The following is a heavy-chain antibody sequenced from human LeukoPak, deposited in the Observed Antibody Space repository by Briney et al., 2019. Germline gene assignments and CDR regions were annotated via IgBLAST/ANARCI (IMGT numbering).Heavy chain of an antibody. CDR1: GYTFTSYA. CDR3: AREKGGRDYDNWLDP. V-gene: IGHV1-3*01. Sequence: ASVKVSCKASGYTFTSYAMHWVRRAPGQRLEWMGWITAANGNTKYSQKFQGRVTITRDTSASTAYMELSSLRSEDTAVYYCAREKGGRDYDNWLDPWGQGTLVTVSS. CDR2: ITAANGNT. D-gene: IGHD3-16*01. J-gene: IGHJ5*02.